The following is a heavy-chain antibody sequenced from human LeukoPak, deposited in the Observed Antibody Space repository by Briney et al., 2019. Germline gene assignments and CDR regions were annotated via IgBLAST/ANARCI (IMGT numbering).Heavy chain of an antibody. CDR1: GFPFNNYW. V-gene: IGHV3-74*01. CDR2: INTDGRAT. Sequence: GGSLKLSCAASGFPFNNYWIHWVRQAPGKGLMWVSSINTDGRATRYAASVQGRFTISRDNAKNTLSLQMNSLRDDDTAVYYCARAGASGWYAAGWFDPWGQGTLVTVSS. D-gene: IGHD6-19*01. J-gene: IGHJ5*02. CDR3: ARAGASGWYAAGWFDP.